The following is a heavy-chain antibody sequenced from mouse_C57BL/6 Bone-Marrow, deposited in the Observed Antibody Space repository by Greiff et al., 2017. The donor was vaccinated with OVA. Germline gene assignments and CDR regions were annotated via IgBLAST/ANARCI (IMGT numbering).Heavy chain of an antibody. J-gene: IGHJ4*01. V-gene: IGHV1-69*01. Sequence: QVQLQQPGAELVMPGASVKLSCKASGYTFTSYWMHWVKQRPGQGLEWIGEIDPSGSYTNYNQKFKGKSTLTVDKSSSTAYMQHSSLTSEDSAVYYCARELTLAMDYWGQGTSVTVSS. CDR3: ARELTLAMDY. D-gene: IGHD1-1*01. CDR2: IDPSGSYT. CDR1: GYTFTSYW.